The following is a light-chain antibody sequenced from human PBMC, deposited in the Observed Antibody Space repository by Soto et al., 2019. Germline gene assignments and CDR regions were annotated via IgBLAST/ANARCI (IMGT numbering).Light chain of an antibody. CDR1: QTISSW. CDR3: QHYNSYSEA. V-gene: IGKV1-5*03. CDR2: KAS. Sequence: DIKMTQSPSTLSGSVGDRVTFTSRASQTISSWLAWYQQKPGKAPKLLIYKASTLKSGVPSRFSGSGSGTEFTLTISSLQPDDFATYYCQHYNSYSEAFGQGTKVDIK. J-gene: IGKJ1*01.